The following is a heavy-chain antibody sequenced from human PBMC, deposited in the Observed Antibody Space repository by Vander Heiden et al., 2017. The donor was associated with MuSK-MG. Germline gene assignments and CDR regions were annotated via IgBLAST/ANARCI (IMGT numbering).Heavy chain of an antibody. J-gene: IGHJ4*02. V-gene: IGHV4-31*02. CDR2: IYYSGST. Sequence: TCGGYYWSWIRQHPGKGLEWIGYIYYSGSTYYNPSLKSRVTISVDTSKNQFSLKVRSVTAADTAVYYGARDRYGGLDYWGQGTLVTVSS. CDR1: TCGGYY. CDR3: ARDRYGGLDY. D-gene: IGHD3-16*02.